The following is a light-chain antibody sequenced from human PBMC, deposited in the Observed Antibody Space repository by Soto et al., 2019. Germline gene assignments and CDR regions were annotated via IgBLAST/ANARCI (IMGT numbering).Light chain of an antibody. J-gene: IGKJ1*01. CDR3: MQSLHLPWT. CDR2: EVS. Sequence: EIVMTQNPLSLSVTPGQPASISCKSSHSLLNSDGRTYVYWYLQKPGQPPQLLICEVSYRFYGVPDRFSGSGSGTDFTLVISRVEPEDGGAYYCMQSLHLPWTFGQGTKVEI. CDR1: HSLLNSDGRTY. V-gene: IGKV2D-29*01.